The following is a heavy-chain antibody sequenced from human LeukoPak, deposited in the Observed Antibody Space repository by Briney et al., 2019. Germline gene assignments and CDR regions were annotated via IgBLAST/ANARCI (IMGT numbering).Heavy chain of an antibody. Sequence: SSETLSLTCAVYGGSFSGYYWSWIRQPPGKGLEWIGEINHSGSTYYNPSLKSRVTISVDTSKNQFSLKLSSVTAADTAVYYCARGFWNLGAFAIWGQGTMVTVSS. CDR2: INHSGST. J-gene: IGHJ3*02. V-gene: IGHV4-34*09. CDR3: ARGFWNLGAFAI. D-gene: IGHD1-7*01. CDR1: GGSFSGYY.